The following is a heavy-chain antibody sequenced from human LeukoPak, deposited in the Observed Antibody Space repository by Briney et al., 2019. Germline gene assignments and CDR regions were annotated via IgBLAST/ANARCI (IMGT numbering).Heavy chain of an antibody. D-gene: IGHD4-17*01. CDR1: GFTVSSNY. V-gene: IGHV3-53*01. CDR2: IYSGGST. J-gene: IGHJ4*02. Sequence: PGGSLRLSCAASGFTVSSNYMSWVRQAPGKGLEWVSVIYSGGSTYYADSVKGRFTISRDNSKNTLYLQMNSLRAEDTAVYYCARDYGDYGTGIFGYWGQGTLVTVSS. CDR3: ARDYGDYGTGIFGY.